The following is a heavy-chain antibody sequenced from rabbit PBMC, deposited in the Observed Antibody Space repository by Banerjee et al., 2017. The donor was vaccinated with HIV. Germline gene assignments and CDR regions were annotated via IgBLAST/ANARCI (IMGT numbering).Heavy chain of an antibody. Sequence: QLEETGGGLVQPGGSLTLSCKASGFDFSSYYMSWVRQAPGKGLEWIGIIYAGEGTTDYASWVNGRFTISTDNAQNTVDLQMNSLTAADTATYFCARAIGSGWNNLWGPGTLVTVS. CDR2: IYAGEGTT. V-gene: IGHV1S7*01. J-gene: IGHJ4*01. CDR1: GFDFSSYY. CDR3: ARAIGSGWNNL. D-gene: IGHD4-1*01.